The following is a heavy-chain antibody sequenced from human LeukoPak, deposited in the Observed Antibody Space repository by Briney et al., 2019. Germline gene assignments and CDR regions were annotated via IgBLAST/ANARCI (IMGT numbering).Heavy chain of an antibody. CDR1: GFAFSIHW. CDR3: ARASGTDSSGYVQVDF. Sequence: GGSLRLSCTASGFAFSIHWMHWVRHAPGKGLVWVSRIDSDGSSTIYADSVKGRFTISRDNAKSTLYLQMNGLRADDTGVYYCARASGTDSSGYVQVDFWGQGTLVTVSS. V-gene: IGHV3-74*01. J-gene: IGHJ4*02. CDR2: IDSDGSST. D-gene: IGHD3-22*01.